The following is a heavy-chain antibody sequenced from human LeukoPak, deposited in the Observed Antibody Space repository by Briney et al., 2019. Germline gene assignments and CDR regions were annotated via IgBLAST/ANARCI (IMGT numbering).Heavy chain of an antibody. J-gene: IGHJ6*03. CDR1: GASISSGYY. CDR2: IYYSGST. V-gene: IGHV4-38-2*01. Sequence: PSETLSLTCAVSGASISSGYYWGWIRQPPGKGLEWIGSIYYSGSTNYNPSLKSRVSISVDTSKNQFSLKLTSVTAADTAVYYCARVEEGYGSGRRENYYYYYMDVWGKGTTVTISS. D-gene: IGHD3-10*01. CDR3: ARVEEGYGSGRRENYYYYYMDV.